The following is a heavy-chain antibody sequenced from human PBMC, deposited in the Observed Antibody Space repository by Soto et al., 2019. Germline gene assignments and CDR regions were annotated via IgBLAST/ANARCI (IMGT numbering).Heavy chain of an antibody. CDR1: GYTFTSYY. CDR2: INPSGGST. V-gene: IGHV1-46*01. CDR3: ARADGGTPFSDS. D-gene: IGHD2-15*01. Sequence: ASVKVSCKASGYTFTSYYMHWVRQAPGQGLEWMGIINPSGGSTSYAQKFQGRVTMTRDTSTSTVYLELSSLRSEDTAVYYCARADGGTPFSDSWGQGTLVTVSS. J-gene: IGHJ5*01.